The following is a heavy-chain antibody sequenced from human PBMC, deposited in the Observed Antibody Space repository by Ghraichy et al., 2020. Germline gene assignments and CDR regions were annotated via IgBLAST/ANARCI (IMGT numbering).Heavy chain of an antibody. CDR1: GFIFSDHT. V-gene: IGHV3-72*01. J-gene: IGHJ4*02. CDR3: ARRGLNSVWQFDY. CDR2: IRRRANDHTT. D-gene: IGHD6-19*01. Sequence: RGSLRLSCAASGFIFSDHTMDWVRQTPGKGLEWVGRIRRRANDHTTEYAASVEGRFTISRDDSKNLVFLQMNSLKVEDSALYYCARRGLNSVWQFDYWGQGTLVTVSS.